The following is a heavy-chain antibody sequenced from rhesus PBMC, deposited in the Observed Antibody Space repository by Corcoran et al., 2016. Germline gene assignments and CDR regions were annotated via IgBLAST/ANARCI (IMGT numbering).Heavy chain of an antibody. V-gene: IGHV4-73*01. CDR3: AYLSGSNYGLDS. J-gene: IGHJ6*01. CDR1: GGSISGYY. Sequence: QVKLQQWGEGLVKPSETLSLTCAVYGGSISGYYWSWIRQPPGKGLGWIGNIVGNSASTKYNPSRKNRVTISKDTSKNQFSLKLGSVTAADTAVYYCAYLSGSNYGLDSWGQGVVVTVSS. CDR2: IVGNSAST. D-gene: IGHD2-21*01.